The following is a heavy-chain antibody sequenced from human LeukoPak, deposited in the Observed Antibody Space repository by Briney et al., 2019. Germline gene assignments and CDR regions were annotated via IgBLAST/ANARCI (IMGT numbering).Heavy chain of an antibody. D-gene: IGHD6-13*01. V-gene: IGHV4-34*01. Sequence: SETLSLTCAVYGGSFSGYYWSWIRQPPGKGLEWIGEINHSGSTNYNPSLKSRVTISVDTSKNQFSLKLSSVTAADTAVYYCAREAAAGPSIYYYYYMDVWGKGTTVTISS. CDR3: AREAAAGPSIYYYYYMDV. CDR2: INHSGST. CDR1: GGSFSGYY. J-gene: IGHJ6*03.